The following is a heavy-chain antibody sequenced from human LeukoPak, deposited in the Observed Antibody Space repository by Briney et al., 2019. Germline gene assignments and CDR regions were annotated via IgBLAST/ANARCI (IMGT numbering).Heavy chain of an antibody. CDR2: INPNSGGT. D-gene: IGHD2-15*01. Sequence: GASVKVSCKASGYTFTGYYMHWVRQAPGQGLEWMGWINPNSGGTNYAQKFQGRVTMTRDTSISTAYMELSRLRSDDTAVYYRARDRYCSGGSCFYRRGWFDPWGQGTLVTISS. CDR3: ARDRYCSGGSCFYRRGWFDP. CDR1: GYTFTGYY. J-gene: IGHJ5*02. V-gene: IGHV1-2*02.